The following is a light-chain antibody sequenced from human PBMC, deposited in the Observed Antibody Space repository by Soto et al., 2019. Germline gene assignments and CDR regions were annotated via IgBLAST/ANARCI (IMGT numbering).Light chain of an antibody. CDR3: SSYTSSSTNV. V-gene: IGLV2-14*01. J-gene: IGLJ1*01. CDR1: SSDVGGYNY. CDR2: EVS. Sequence: ALTQPASVSVSPGQSITISCTGTSSDVGGYNYVSWYQQHPGKAPKLMIYEVSNRPSGVSNRFSGSKSGNTASLTISGLQAEDEADYYCSSYTSSSTNVFGTGTKVTVL.